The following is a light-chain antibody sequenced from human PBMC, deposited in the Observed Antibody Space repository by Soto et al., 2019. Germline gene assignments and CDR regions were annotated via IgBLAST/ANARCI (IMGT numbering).Light chain of an antibody. J-gene: IGKJ1*01. CDR3: QQYNNWWT. CDR1: QSVSSN. V-gene: IGKV3-15*01. CDR2: GAS. Sequence: EIVMTQSPATLSVSPGERATLSCRASQSVSSNLAWYQQKPGQAPRLLIYGASTRATGIPARFSGSGPGTEFTLTISSLQSEDFAVYYCQQYNNWWTVGQGTKVDIK.